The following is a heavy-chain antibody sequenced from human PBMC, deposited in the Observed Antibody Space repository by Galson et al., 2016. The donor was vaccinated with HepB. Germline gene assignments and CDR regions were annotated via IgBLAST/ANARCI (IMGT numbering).Heavy chain of an antibody. CDR2: IDHSGKT. Sequence: SETLSLTCSVSGASIYNHYWSWVRQVPGMGPEWIGCIDHSGKTVYDLSFQSRVTMSVDTSRNQFSLRLSSVTAADPAVYFCGRDLNLDGNYYYGIDVWGRGTTVTVAS. CDR3: GRDLNLDGNYYYGIDV. J-gene: IGHJ6*04. V-gene: IGHV4-59*11. D-gene: IGHD3/OR15-3a*01. CDR1: GASIYNHY.